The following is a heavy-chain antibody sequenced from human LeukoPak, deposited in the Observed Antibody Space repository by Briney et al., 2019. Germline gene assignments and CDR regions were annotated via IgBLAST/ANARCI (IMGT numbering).Heavy chain of an antibody. CDR1: GGSISSYY. CDR2: IYTSGST. V-gene: IGHV4-4*09. D-gene: IGHD6-19*01. Sequence: PSETLSLTCTVSGGSISSYYWSWIRQPPGKGLEWIGYIYTSGSTNYNPSLKSRVTISVDTSKNQFSLKLSSVTAADTAVYYCAIHSSGWYIYFDYWGQGTLVTVSS. J-gene: IGHJ4*02. CDR3: AIHSSGWYIYFDY.